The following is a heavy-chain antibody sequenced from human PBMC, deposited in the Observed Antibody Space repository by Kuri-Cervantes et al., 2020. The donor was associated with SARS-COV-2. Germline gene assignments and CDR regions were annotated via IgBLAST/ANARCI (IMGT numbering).Heavy chain of an antibody. Sequence: GESLKISCAASGFTFSDYYMNWVRQAPGKGLEWVSSISSSSSTIYYADSVKGRFTISRDNAKNSLYLQMNSLRAEDTAVYYCARASLQEYSGSYFHYFDYWGQGTLVTVSS. CDR2: ISSSSSTI. J-gene: IGHJ4*02. CDR3: ARASLQEYSGSYFHYFDY. V-gene: IGHV3-69-1*02. CDR1: GFTFSDYY. D-gene: IGHD1-26*01.